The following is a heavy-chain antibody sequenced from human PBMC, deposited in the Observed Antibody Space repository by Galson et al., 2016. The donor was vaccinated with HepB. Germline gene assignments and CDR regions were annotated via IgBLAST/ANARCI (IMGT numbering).Heavy chain of an antibody. J-gene: IGHJ4*02. CDR2: IKQDGSEK. Sequence: SLRLSCAASGFTFSRSWMSWVRQAPGKGLEWVANIKQDGSEKYYVDSVKGRFTISRDNAKNSLYLQINSLSAKDTAVYYCARDRGGTYSNCFDYWGQGTMVTVSS. V-gene: IGHV3-7*03. D-gene: IGHD1-26*01. CDR3: ARDRGGTYSNCFDY. CDR1: GFTFSRSW.